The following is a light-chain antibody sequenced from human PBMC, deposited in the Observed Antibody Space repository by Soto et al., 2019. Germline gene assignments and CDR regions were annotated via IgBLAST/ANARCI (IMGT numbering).Light chain of an antibody. Sequence: CRASQSVSNNYLAWYQQKPGQAPRLLIYGASNRATGIPDMFSGRESAAYFTLPLSRLAPEASLAYYCQQYGNPRTFCQGTKVDIK. CDR3: QQYGNPRT. CDR2: GAS. V-gene: IGKV3-20*01. J-gene: IGKJ1*01. CDR1: QSVSNNY.